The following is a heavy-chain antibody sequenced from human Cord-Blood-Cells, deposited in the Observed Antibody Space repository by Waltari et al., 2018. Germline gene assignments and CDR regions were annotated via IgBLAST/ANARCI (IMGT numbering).Heavy chain of an antibody. D-gene: IGHD3-16*01. Sequence: QVQLVQSGAEVQKPGASVKVSCTASGYTFTGYYMHWVRPAPGPGLEWMGWINPNSGGTNYAQKFQGRVTMTRDTSISTAYMELSRLRSDDTAVYYCARGGSLGIINSLSWYFDLWGRGTLVTVSS. V-gene: IGHV1-2*02. CDR1: GYTFTGYY. CDR2: INPNSGGT. J-gene: IGHJ2*01. CDR3: ARGGSLGIINSLSWYFDL.